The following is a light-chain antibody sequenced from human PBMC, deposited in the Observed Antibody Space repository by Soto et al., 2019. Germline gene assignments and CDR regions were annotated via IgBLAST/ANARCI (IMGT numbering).Light chain of an antibody. CDR1: QSVSSN. CDR3: QQYNGWPWT. CDR2: GAS. V-gene: IGKV3-15*01. Sequence: EIVMTQSPATLSVSPGERATLPCRASQSVSSNLAWYQQKPGHAPRLLIYGASTRATGIPARFGGGGSGTEFTLTISSLQSEDVAVYFCQQYNGWPWTFGQGTKVEIK. J-gene: IGKJ1*01.